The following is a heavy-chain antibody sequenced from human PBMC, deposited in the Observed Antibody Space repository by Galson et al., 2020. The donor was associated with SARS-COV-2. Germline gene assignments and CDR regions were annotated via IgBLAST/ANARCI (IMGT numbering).Heavy chain of an antibody. J-gene: IGHJ3*02. CDR3: ARDLLNAFDI. V-gene: IGHV1-69*05. CDR1: GGTFSSYA. CDR2: IIPIFGTA. Sequence: ASVKVSCKASGGTFSSYAISWVRQAPGHGLEWMGGIIPIFGTATYAQKFQGRVTITTDESTSTAYMELSSLRSEDTAVYYCARDLLNAFDIWGQGTMVTVSS.